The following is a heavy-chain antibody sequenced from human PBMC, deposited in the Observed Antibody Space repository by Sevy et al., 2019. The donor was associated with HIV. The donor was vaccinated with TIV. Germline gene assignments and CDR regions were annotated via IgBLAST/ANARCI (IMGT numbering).Heavy chain of an antibody. CDR1: GFTFSSYW. CDR3: VRAIGAAGSY. J-gene: IGHJ4*02. D-gene: IGHD6-13*01. Sequence: GGSLRLSCEASGFTFSSYWMCWVRQAPGKGLEWVANIKEDGSVKYYVESVKGRFTISRDNAKNSVYLQMNSLRAEDAALHYCVRAIGAAGSYWGLGTLVTVSS. V-gene: IGHV3-7*01. CDR2: IKEDGSVK.